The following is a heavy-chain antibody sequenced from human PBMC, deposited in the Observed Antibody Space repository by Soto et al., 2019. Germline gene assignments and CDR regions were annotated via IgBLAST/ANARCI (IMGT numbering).Heavy chain of an antibody. D-gene: IGHD6-13*01. V-gene: IGHV1-2*04. CDR2: INPNSGGT. Sequence: ASVKVSCKASGYTFTGYYMHWVRQAPGQGLEWMGWINPNSGGTNYAQKFQGWVTMTRDTSISTAYMELSRLRSDDTAVYYCARDRIAAAGTFSYYYYYGMDVWGQG. J-gene: IGHJ6*02. CDR3: ARDRIAAAGTFSYYYYYGMDV. CDR1: GYTFTGYY.